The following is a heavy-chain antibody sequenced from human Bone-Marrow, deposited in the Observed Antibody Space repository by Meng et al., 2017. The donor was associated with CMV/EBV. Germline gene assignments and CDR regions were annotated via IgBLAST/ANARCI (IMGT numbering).Heavy chain of an antibody. CDR2: IYYSGST. Sequence: SLSTVDSYCSCLRQPAGRRLQWIGYIYYSGSTYYNPSLKSRVTISVDTSKNQYSLKLSSVTAADTDVYDCARGITIFGVVIMAWLDPWGQGTLVTVSS. V-gene: IGHV4-30-4*08. J-gene: IGHJ5*02. D-gene: IGHD3-3*01. CDR1: SLSTVDSY. CDR3: ARGITIFGVVIMAWLDP.